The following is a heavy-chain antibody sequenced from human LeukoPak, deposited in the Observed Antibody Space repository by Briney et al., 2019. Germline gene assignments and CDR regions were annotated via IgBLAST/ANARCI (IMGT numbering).Heavy chain of an antibody. CDR1: GFTVSSNY. D-gene: IGHD1-26*01. CDR2: IYYSGST. V-gene: IGHV4-59*02. Sequence: TGGSLRLSCAASGFTVSSNYMSWVRQAPGKGLEWIGYIYYSGSTNYNPSLKSRVTISVDTSKNQFSLRLRSVTAADTAVYYCARLAPLGSGSPENYYYYMDVWGKGTAVTVSS. J-gene: IGHJ6*03. CDR3: ARLAPLGSGSPENYYYYMDV.